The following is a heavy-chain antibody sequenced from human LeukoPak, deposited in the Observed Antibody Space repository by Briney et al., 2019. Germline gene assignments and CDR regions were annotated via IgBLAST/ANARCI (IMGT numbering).Heavy chain of an antibody. CDR2: INAGTGNT. D-gene: IGHD3-3*01. J-gene: IGHJ4*02. CDR1: GNTFTRNY. V-gene: IGHV1-3*01. Sequence: ASVKVSCTASGNTFTRNYIHWVRQAPGQRLEWMGWINAGTGNTRYSQNIQGRVTFTRDTSASTAYMELSSLSSEDTAVYYCARVITIFDSWGQGTPVTVSS. CDR3: ARVITIFDS.